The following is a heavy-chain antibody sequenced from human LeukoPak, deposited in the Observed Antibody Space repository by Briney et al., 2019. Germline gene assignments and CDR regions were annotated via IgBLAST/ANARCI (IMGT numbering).Heavy chain of an antibody. V-gene: IGHV4-38-2*02. J-gene: IGHJ4*02. CDR2: IYHSGST. D-gene: IGHD4-17*01. Sequence: PSETLSLTCTVSGYSISSGYYWGWIRQPPGKGLEWIGSIYHSGSTYYNPSLKSRVTISVDTSKNQFSLKLSSVTAADTAVYYCAGGGDYGTYYFDYWGQGTLVTVSS. CDR3: AGGGDYGTYYFDY. CDR1: GYSISSGYY.